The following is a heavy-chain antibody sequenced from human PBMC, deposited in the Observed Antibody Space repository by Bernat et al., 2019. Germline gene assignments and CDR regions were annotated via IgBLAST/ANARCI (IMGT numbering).Heavy chain of an antibody. CDR2: ISGSGGST. D-gene: IGHD3-9*01. V-gene: IGHV3-23*01. Sequence: EVQLLESGGGLVQPGGSLRLSCAASGFTFSSYAMSWVRQAPGKGLEWVSAISGSGGSTYYADSVKGRFTISRDNSKNTLYLQMNSLRAEDTAVYYCARGYDILTGTERGFDYWGQGTLVTVSS. J-gene: IGHJ4*02. CDR1: GFTFSSYA. CDR3: ARGYDILTGTERGFDY.